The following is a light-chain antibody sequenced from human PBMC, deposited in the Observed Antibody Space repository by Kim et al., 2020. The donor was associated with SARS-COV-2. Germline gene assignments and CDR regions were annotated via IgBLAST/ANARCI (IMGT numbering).Light chain of an antibody. CDR3: QQYSSSPAT. J-gene: IGKJ1*01. CDR2: GAA. Sequence: PGERATLSCRASQSVSSNYLAWYRQKPGQAPRLLIYGAASRATGIPDRFSGSGSGTDFTLTITRLEPEDFAVYYCQQYSSSPATFGQGTKVDIK. V-gene: IGKV3-20*01. CDR1: QSVSSNY.